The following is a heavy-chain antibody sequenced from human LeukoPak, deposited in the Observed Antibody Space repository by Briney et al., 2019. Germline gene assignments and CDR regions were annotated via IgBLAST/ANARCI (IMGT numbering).Heavy chain of an antibody. J-gene: IGHJ4*02. V-gene: IGHV1-46*01. D-gene: IGHD2-15*01. Sequence: ASVKVSCKASGYTFTSYYMHWVRQAPGQGLEWMGIINPSGGSTSYAQKFQGRVTITRNTSISTAYMELSSLRSEDTAVYYCARGINPVDYWGQGTLVTVSS. CDR2: INPSGGST. CDR3: ARGINPVDY. CDR1: GYTFTSYY.